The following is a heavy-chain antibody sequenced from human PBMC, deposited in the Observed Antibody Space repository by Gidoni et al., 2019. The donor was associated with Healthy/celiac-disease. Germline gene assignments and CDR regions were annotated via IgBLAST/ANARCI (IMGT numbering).Heavy chain of an antibody. Sequence: QLSQSGAAVMTPGSSLKVSCQASACTFRSYTISRVRQAPGQGLEWMGRLIPILGIANYAQKFQGRVTITEDKSTSAAYMELSSLGSEDTAVYYCARAGGVRGVTLFDYWGQGTLVTVSS. CDR3: ARAGGVRGVTLFDY. D-gene: IGHD3-10*01. J-gene: IGHJ4*02. CDR2: LIPILGIA. CDR1: ACTFRSYT. V-gene: IGHV1-69*02.